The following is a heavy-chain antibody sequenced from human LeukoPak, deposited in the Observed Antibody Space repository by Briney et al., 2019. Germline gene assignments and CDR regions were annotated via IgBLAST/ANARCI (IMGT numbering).Heavy chain of an antibody. CDR3: ARYPPGPEDY. CDR2: IIPILGIA. J-gene: IGHJ4*02. CDR1: GGTFSSYA. V-gene: IGHV1-69*04. D-gene: IGHD1-14*01. Sequence: SVKVSCKASGGTFSSYAISCVRQAPGQGLEWMGRIIPILGIANYAQKFQGRVTITADKSTSTAYMELSSLRSEDTAVYYCARYPPGPEDYWGQGTLVTVSS.